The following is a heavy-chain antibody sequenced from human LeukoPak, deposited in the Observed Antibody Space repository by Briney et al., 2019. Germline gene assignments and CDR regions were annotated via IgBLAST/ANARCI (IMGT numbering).Heavy chain of an antibody. Sequence: SETLSLTCTVSGGSISSGSYYWSWIRQPAGKGLEWIGRIYSSGSTNYNPSLKSRVTISVDTSKNQFSLKLSSVTAADTAVYYCARLTGYSSESWFDPWGQGTLVTVSS. J-gene: IGHJ5*02. CDR1: GGSISSGSYY. D-gene: IGHD3-9*01. CDR2: IYSSGST. V-gene: IGHV4-61*02. CDR3: ARLTGYSSESWFDP.